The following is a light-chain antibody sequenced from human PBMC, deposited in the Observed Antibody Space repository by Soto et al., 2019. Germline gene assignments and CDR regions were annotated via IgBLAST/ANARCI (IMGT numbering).Light chain of an antibody. Sequence: DIVMTQSPLSLPVTPGEPASISCRSSQSLLHSNGYNYLDWDLQKPGQSPQLLIYLGSNRASGVPDRFSGSGSGTDFTLKISRVEAEDVWVYYCMQALQSPLTFGGGTKVEIK. CDR1: QSLLHSNGYNY. J-gene: IGKJ4*01. CDR3: MQALQSPLT. V-gene: IGKV2-28*01. CDR2: LGS.